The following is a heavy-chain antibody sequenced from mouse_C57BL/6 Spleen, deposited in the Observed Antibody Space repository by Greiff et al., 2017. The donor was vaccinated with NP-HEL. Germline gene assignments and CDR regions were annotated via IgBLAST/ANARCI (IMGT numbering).Heavy chain of an antibody. D-gene: IGHD4-1*01. CDR1: EYEFPSHD. Sequence: EVQGVESGGGLVQPGESLKLSCESNEYEFPSHDMSWVRKTPEKRLEWVATISDGGSYTYYPDNVKGRFTISRDNAKNNLYLQMSHLKSEDTAMYYCARALGGPDYWGQGTTLTVSS. V-gene: IGHV5-4*01. CDR3: ARALGGPDY. J-gene: IGHJ2*01. CDR2: ISDGGSYT.